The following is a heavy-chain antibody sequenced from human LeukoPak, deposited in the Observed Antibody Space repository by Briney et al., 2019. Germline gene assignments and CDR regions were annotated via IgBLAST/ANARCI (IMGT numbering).Heavy chain of an antibody. CDR1: GGTFSSYA. J-gene: IGHJ3*02. CDR2: IIPIFGTA. V-gene: IGHV1-69*01. Sequence: SVKVSCKASGGTFSSYAISWVRQAPGQGLEWMGGIIPIFGTANYAQKFRGRVTIAADESTSTAYMELSSLRSEDTAVYYCARFRWCTSCFAFDIWGQGTMVTVSS. CDR3: ARFRWCTSCFAFDI. D-gene: IGHD2-2*01.